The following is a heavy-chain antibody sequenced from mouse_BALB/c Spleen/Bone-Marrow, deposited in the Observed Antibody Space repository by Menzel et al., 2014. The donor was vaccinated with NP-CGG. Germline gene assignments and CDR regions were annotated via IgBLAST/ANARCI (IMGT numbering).Heavy chain of an antibody. D-gene: IGHD1-1*01. CDR2: IRNKANGHTT. CDR1: YFTFTDYY. V-gene: IGHV7-3*02. CDR3: ARDTYGRDY. J-gene: IGHJ2*01. Sequence: EVQLQQSGGGLVQPGGSLRLSCATSYFTFTDYYMSWVRQPPGKALEWLGFIRNKANGHTTEYSASVKGRFTISRDNSQSILYLQMNTLRAEDSATYYCARDTYGRDYWGQGTTLSVSS.